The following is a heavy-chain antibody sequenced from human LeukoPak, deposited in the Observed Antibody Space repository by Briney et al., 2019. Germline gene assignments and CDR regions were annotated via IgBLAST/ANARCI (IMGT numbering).Heavy chain of an antibody. CDR1: GASIRSYQ. D-gene: IGHD6-19*01. CDR3: ARHRSSGIAVAGTATDFDY. Sequence: SETLSLTCTVSGASIRSYQWSWIRQPPGKGLEWIGHINTSGGTNYNPSLKSRITFSVDTSRDQFSLQLNSVTAADTAVYYCARHRSSGIAVAGTATDFDYWGQGTLVTVSS. V-gene: IGHV4-4*09. J-gene: IGHJ4*02. CDR2: INTSGGT.